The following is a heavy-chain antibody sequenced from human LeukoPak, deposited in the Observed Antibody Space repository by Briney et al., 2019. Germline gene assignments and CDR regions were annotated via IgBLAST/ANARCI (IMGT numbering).Heavy chain of an antibody. V-gene: IGHV4-34*01. D-gene: IGHD2-15*01. Sequence: PSETLSLTCAVYGGSFSGYYWSWIRQPPGKGLEWIGEINHSGSTNYNPSLKSRVTISVDTSKNQFSLKLSSVTAADTAVYYCAVQHLEAAPTDYWGQGTLVTVSS. CDR2: INHSGST. J-gene: IGHJ4*02. CDR3: AVQHLEAAPTDY. CDR1: GGSFSGYY.